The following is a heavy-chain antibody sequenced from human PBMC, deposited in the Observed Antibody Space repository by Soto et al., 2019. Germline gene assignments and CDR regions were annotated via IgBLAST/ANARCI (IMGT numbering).Heavy chain of an antibody. CDR2: INPNNGDT. Sequence: ASVKVSCKASGYTFTGYYIHWVRQAPGQGLEWMGWINPNNGDTHFAQKFHGRVSMTRDTSTSTAYMELSSLRSEDTAVYYCARATVTTFVLEYYYGMDVWGQGTTVTVSS. D-gene: IGHD4-17*01. CDR1: GYTFTGYY. V-gene: IGHV1-2*02. CDR3: ARATVTTFVLEYYYGMDV. J-gene: IGHJ6*02.